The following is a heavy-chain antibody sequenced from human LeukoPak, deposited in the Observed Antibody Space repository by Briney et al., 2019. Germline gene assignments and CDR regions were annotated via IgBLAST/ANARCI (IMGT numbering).Heavy chain of an antibody. CDR3: AKVISGSGSQ. D-gene: IGHD3-10*01. CDR2: ISGSGGST. Sequence: GGSLRLSCAASGFTFSTYGMNWVRQAPGKGLERVSGISGSGGSTYYADSVKGRFTISRDNSKNTLYLQMNSLRAEDTAVYYCAKVISGSGSQWGQGTLVTVSS. V-gene: IGHV3-23*01. CDR1: GFTFSTYG. J-gene: IGHJ4*02.